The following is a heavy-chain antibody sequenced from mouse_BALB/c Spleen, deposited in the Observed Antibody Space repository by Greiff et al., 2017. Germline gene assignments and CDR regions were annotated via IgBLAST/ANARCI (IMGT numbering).Heavy chain of an antibody. CDR1: GYSITSDYA. CDR2: ISYSGST. CDR3: ARKGDGNFPYWYFDV. J-gene: IGHJ1*01. V-gene: IGHV3-2*02. D-gene: IGHD2-1*01. Sequence: EVQLVESGPGLVKPSQSLSLTCTVTGYSITSDYAWNWIRQFPGNKLEWMGYISYSGSTSYNPSLKSRISITRDTSKNQFFLQLNSVTTEDTATYYCARKGDGNFPYWYFDVWGAGTTVTVSS.